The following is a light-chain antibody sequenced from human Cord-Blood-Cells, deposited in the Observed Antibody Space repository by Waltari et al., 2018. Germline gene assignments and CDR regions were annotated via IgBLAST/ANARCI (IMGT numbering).Light chain of an antibody. J-gene: IGLJ3*02. CDR2: DVS. V-gene: IGLV2-14*03. CDR1: SSDVGGYNY. Sequence: QSALTQPASVSGSPGQSITISCTGTSSDVGGYNYVSWYQQHPGKAPKPIIYDVSNRPSGVSNRFSGSKPGNTASLTISGLQAEDEADYYCSSYTSSSTLVFGGGTKLTVL. CDR3: SSYTSSSTLV.